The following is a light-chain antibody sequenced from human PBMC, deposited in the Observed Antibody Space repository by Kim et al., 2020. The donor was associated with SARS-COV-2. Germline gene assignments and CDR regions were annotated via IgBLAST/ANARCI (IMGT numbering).Light chain of an antibody. CDR2: GKN. CDR1: SLRSYY. CDR3: NSRDSSGNHVV. V-gene: IGLV3-19*01. Sequence: LGQTVRITCQGDSLRSYYASWYQQKPGQAPVLVIYGKNNRPSGIPDRFSGSSSGNTASLTITGAQAEDEADYYGNSRDSSGNHVVFGGGTQLTVL. J-gene: IGLJ2*01.